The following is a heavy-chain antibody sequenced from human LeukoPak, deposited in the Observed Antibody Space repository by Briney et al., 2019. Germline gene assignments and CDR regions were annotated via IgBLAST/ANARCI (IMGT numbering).Heavy chain of an antibody. CDR3: ATSHQPLLYEVY. J-gene: IGHJ4*02. Sequence: PGGSPRLSCAASGFTFSSYAMSWVRQAPGKGLEWVSAISGSGGSTYYADSVKGRFTISRDNSKNTLYLQMNSLRAEDTAVYYCATSHQPLLYEVYWGQGTLVTVSS. D-gene: IGHD2-2*02. V-gene: IGHV3-23*01. CDR1: GFTFSSYA. CDR2: ISGSGGST.